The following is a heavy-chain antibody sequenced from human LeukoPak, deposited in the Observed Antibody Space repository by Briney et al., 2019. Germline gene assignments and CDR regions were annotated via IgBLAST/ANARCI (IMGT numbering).Heavy chain of an antibody. CDR1: GGSISSYY. J-gene: IGHJ4*02. CDR3: ASQGDSSSSFDY. V-gene: IGHV4-59*08. Sequence: SETLSLTCTVSGGSISSYYWRWIRQPPGKGLEWIGYIYYSGSTNYNPSLKSRVTISVDTSKNQFSLKLSSVTAADTAVYYCASQGDSSSSFDYWGQGTLVTVSS. D-gene: IGHD6-6*01. CDR2: IYYSGST.